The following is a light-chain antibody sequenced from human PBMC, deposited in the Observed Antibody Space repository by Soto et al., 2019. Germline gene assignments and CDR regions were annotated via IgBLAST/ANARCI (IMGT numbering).Light chain of an antibody. CDR2: DIS. CDR3: QHRSNWR. Sequence: EVVLTQTPATLSLSPGERATLSCRASQSDGSYLAWYQQKPGQPPRLLIYDISYRATGVPDRFSGSGSGTLFTLTIGSLEPEDFAVYYCQHRSNWRFGGGTKV. CDR1: QSDGSY. V-gene: IGKV3-11*01. J-gene: IGKJ4*01.